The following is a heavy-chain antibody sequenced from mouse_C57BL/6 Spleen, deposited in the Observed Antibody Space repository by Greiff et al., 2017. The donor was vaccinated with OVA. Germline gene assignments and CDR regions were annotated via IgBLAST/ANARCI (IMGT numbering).Heavy chain of an antibody. D-gene: IGHD2-4*01. CDR2: INPNNGGT. CDR3: ARSRDYAFFAY. CDR1: GYTFTDYN. V-gene: IGHV1-18*01. Sequence: EVKLQESGPELVKPGASVKIPCKASGYTFTDYNMDWVKQSHGKSLEWIGDINPNNGGTIYNQKFKGKATLTVDKPSSTAYMELRSLTSEDTAVYYCARSRDYAFFAYWGQGTLVTVSA. J-gene: IGHJ3*01.